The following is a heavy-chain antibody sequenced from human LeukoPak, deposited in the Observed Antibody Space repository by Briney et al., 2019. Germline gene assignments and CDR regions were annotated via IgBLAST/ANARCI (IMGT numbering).Heavy chain of an antibody. D-gene: IGHD1-1*01. J-gene: IGHJ4*02. V-gene: IGHV3-23*01. Sequence: ETLSLTCTVSGGSISSYYWSWIRQPPGKGLEWVSAISAGGGSTYYAGSVKGRFTISRDNSKNTLYLQMNSLRPEDTAVYFCAKDSIGQFRTYYFDYWGQGTLVTVSS. CDR1: GGSISSYY. CDR2: ISAGGGST. CDR3: AKDSIGQFRTYYFDY.